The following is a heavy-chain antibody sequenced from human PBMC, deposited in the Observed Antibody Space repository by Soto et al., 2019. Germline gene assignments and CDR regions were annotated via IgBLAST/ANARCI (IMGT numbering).Heavy chain of an antibody. Sequence: SETLSLTCTVSGGSIISCDYYWSWIRQPPGKGLEWIGVIYYSGTTHYNASLKSRVTISVDTSKNQFSLKLSSVTAADTAVYYCAFLPPRLVVVNLALSGWGQGTLVTVSS. V-gene: IGHV4-30-4*01. CDR1: GGSIISCDYY. CDR3: AFLPPRLVVVNLALSG. D-gene: IGHD2-2*01. J-gene: IGHJ4*02. CDR2: IYYSGTT.